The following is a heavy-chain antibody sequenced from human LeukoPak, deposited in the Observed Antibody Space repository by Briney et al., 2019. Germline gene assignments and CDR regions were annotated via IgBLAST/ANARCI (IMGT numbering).Heavy chain of an antibody. V-gene: IGHV1-69*13. Sequence: SVKVSCKASGGTFSSYAISWVRQAPGQGLEWMGGIIPIFGTANCAQKFQGRVTITADESTSTAYMELSGLRSEDTAVYYCARDPVGYYDSSGYPFFDYWGQGTLVTVSS. J-gene: IGHJ4*02. D-gene: IGHD3-22*01. CDR1: GGTFSSYA. CDR3: ARDPVGYYDSSGYPFFDY. CDR2: IIPIFGTA.